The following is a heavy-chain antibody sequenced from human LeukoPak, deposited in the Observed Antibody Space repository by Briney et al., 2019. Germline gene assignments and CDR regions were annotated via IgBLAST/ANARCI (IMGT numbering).Heavy chain of an antibody. J-gene: IGHJ6*02. CDR2: ISGSGGST. D-gene: IGHD3-3*01. V-gene: IGHV3-23*01. CDR3: AKEEGVLRFLEWLEDYYYGMDV. Sequence: PGGSLRLSCAASGFTFSSYAMSWVRQAPGKGLEWVSAISGSGGSTYYADPVKGRFTISRDNSKNTLYLQMNSLGAEDTAVYYCAKEEGVLRFLEWLEDYYYGMDVWGQGTTVTVSS. CDR1: GFTFSSYA.